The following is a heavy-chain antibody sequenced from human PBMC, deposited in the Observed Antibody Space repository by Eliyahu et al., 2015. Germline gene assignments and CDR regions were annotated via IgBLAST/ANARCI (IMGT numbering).Heavy chain of an antibody. CDR3: ARLNPWAGDDL. D-gene: IGHD3-10*01. Sequence: QLQLQESGPGLVKPSETLSLTCNVSGGSINSGSHYWGWIRQPPGKGLEWIGNIFHNGATSYNPSLESRVTISIDTSKKHFSLKVTSVTAADTARYYCARLNPWAGDDLWGQGTLVTVSS. V-gene: IGHV4-39*02. J-gene: IGHJ1*01. CDR2: IFHNGAT. CDR1: GGSINSGSHY.